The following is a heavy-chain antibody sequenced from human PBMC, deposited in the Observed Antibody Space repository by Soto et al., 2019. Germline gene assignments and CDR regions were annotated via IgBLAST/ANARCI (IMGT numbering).Heavy chain of an antibody. CDR1: GGSISSGGYY. V-gene: IGHV4-31*03. CDR3: ARGYYGSGNYYNPTIGMDV. CDR2: IYYSGST. J-gene: IGHJ6*01. Sequence: SETLSLTCTVSGGSISSGGYYWSWIRQHPGKGLEWIGYIYYSGSTYYNPSLKSRVTISVDTSKNQFSLKLSSVTAADTAVYWCARGYYGSGNYYNPTIGMDVWGQGNTVTVS. D-gene: IGHD3-10*01.